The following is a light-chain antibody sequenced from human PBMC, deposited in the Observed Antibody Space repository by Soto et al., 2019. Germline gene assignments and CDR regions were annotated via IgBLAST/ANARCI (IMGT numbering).Light chain of an antibody. V-gene: IGKV1-5*01. CDR1: QSISSW. Sequence: EIQMTQSPSTLSASVGDRVTITCRASQSISSWLAWYQQNPGKAPNLLIYDASSLESVVPSRFSGSGSGTEFTLTISSLQPDDFATYYCQQYNSYSITFGQGTRLE. J-gene: IGKJ5*01. CDR2: DAS. CDR3: QQYNSYSIT.